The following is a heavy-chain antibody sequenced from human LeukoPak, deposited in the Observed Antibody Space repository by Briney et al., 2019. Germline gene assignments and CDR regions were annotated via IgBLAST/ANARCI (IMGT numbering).Heavy chain of an antibody. V-gene: IGHV4-59*01. CDR3: ARGGPPFGYDILTGYYLGNAFDI. J-gene: IGHJ3*02. Sequence: SETLSLTCTVSGGSISSYYWSWIRQPPGKGLEWIGCIYYSGSTNYNPSLKSRVTISVDTSKNQFSLKLSSVTAADTAVYYCARGGPPFGYDILTGYYLGNAFDIWGQGTMVTVSS. CDR2: IYYSGST. CDR1: GGSISSYY. D-gene: IGHD3-9*01.